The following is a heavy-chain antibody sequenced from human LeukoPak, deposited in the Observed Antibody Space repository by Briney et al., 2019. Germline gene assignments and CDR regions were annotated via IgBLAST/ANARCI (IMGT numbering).Heavy chain of an antibody. J-gene: IGHJ4*02. V-gene: IGHV3-23*01. CDR2: ISGSGGST. D-gene: IGHD5-12*01. CDR1: GFTFSSYA. CDR3: AKEGSGYDYFDY. Sequence: GGSLRLSCAASGFTFSSYAMSWVRQAPGRGLEWVSAISGSGGSTYYADSVKGRFTISRDNSKNTLYLQMNSLRAEGTAVYYCAKEGSGYDYFDYWGQGTLVTVSS.